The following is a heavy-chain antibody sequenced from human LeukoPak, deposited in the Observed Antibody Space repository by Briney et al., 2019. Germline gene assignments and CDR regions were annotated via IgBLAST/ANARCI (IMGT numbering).Heavy chain of an antibody. D-gene: IGHD3-10*01. Sequence: SETLSLTFRFPVYSISNHYWSSIRQPPGKGQEMIGYIYYNESTNYTPSLKSRVTISVDTSKNQFSLKLSSVTAADTAVYYCARAGITMVRGDKLTYWYFDLWGRGTLVTVSS. J-gene: IGHJ2*01. CDR1: VYSISNHY. V-gene: IGHV4-59*11. CDR3: ARAGITMVRGDKLTYWYFDL. CDR2: IYYNEST.